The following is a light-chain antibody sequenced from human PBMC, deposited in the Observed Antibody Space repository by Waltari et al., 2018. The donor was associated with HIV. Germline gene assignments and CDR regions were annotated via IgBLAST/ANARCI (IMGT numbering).Light chain of an antibody. Sequence: QYILTQPPSASGTSVQTVTISCFGHNSNLGTHTLDWYQQLPGAAPTLLIYTNFQRPSGVPDRFSASKSGTSASLAISGLQSEDEAIYYCSSWDGNLYGVIFGGGTKVTVL. CDR3: SSWDGNLYGVI. CDR1: NSNLGTHT. V-gene: IGLV1-44*01. CDR2: TNF. J-gene: IGLJ2*01.